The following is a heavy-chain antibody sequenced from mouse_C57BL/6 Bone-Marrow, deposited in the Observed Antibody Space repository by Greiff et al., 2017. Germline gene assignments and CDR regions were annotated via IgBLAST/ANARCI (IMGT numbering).Heavy chain of an antibody. CDR3: ARDRGDGNWYFDV. Sequence: VQLQQSGPGLVKPSQSLSLTCSVTGYSITSGYYWNWIRQFPGNKLEWMGYISYDGSNNYNPSLKNRISITRDTSKNQFFLKLNSVTTEDTATYYCARDRGDGNWYFDVWGTGTTVTVSS. D-gene: IGHD2-1*01. CDR1: GYSITSGYY. J-gene: IGHJ1*03. V-gene: IGHV3-6*01. CDR2: ISYDGSN.